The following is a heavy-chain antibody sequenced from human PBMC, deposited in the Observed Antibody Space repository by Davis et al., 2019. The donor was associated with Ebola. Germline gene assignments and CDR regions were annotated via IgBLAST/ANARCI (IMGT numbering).Heavy chain of an antibody. Sequence: PSETLSLTCAISGDSVSSGGWNWIRQSPSRGLEWLGRTYYSSKWYNNYAVFVKSRITISPDTSKNQFSLLLNSVTPEDTAIYYCARGWFRSGMDVWGQGTTITVSS. CDR2: TYYSSKWYN. J-gene: IGHJ6*02. D-gene: IGHD6-19*01. CDR1: GDSVSSGG. V-gene: IGHV6-1*01. CDR3: ARGWFRSGMDV.